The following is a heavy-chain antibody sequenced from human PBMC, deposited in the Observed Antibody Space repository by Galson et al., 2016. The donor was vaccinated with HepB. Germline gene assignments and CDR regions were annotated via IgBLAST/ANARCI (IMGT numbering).Heavy chain of an antibody. CDR2: IYYSGST. J-gene: IGHJ6*02. V-gene: IGHV4-31*03. CDR1: GGSISSGGYY. Sequence: TLSLTCTVSGGSISSGGYYWSWIRQHPGKGLEWIGNIYYSGSTNYNPSLKSRLTISVDTSKNQFSLRLSSVTAADTAVYYCARQSYYYGMDVWGQGTTVTVSS. CDR3: ARQSYYYGMDV.